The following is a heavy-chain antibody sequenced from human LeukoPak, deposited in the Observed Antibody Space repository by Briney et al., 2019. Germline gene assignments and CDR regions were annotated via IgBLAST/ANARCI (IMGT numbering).Heavy chain of an antibody. Sequence: PGGSLRLSCAASGLTLSDFWMHWVRQAPGKGLVWVSLVKGDGRTTIYADSVKGRFTISRDNAKNTLYLQMNSLRADDSGVYYCATGHSYGYDYWGQGALVTVSS. V-gene: IGHV3-74*01. D-gene: IGHD5-18*01. CDR2: VKGDGRTT. CDR3: ATGHSYGYDY. J-gene: IGHJ4*02. CDR1: GLTLSDFW.